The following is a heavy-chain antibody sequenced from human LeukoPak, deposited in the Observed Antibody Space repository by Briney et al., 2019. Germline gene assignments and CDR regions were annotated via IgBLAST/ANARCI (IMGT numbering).Heavy chain of an antibody. CDR3: ARGSGWYYY. Sequence: PSETLSLTCTASGGSISSYYWSWIRQPPGKGLEWIGYIYDSGSTNYNPSLKSRVTISVDTSKNQVSLKLSSVTAADTAVYYCARGSGWYYYWGQGTLVTVSS. CDR2: IYDSGST. D-gene: IGHD6-19*01. CDR1: GGSISSYY. J-gene: IGHJ4*02. V-gene: IGHV4-59*08.